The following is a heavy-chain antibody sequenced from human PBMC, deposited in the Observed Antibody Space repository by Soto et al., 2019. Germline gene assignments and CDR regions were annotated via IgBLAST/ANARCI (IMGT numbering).Heavy chain of an antibody. CDR1: GFIFGSYD. CDR3: VKAGYSYAYSAFDI. V-gene: IGHV3-64D*06. Sequence: GSLRLSCPASGFIFGSYDMYWVRQAPGKGLEYVSAISSNGGSTYDADSVKGRFIISRDNSKNTLYLQMSSLRAEDTAVYYCVKAGYSYAYSAFDIWGQGTMVTVSS. D-gene: IGHD3-16*01. CDR2: ISSNGGST. J-gene: IGHJ3*02.